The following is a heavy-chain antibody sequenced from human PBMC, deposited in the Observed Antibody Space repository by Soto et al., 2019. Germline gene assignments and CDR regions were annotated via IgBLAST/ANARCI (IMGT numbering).Heavy chain of an antibody. D-gene: IGHD6-6*01. CDR3: ARTTSSSGYSPFGP. V-gene: IGHV5-51*01. J-gene: IGHJ5*02. Sequence: GESLKISCKGSGYRFKNYWIGWVRQMPGKGLEWMAIIYPGDSDTRYSPSFQGQVTVSADKSISTAYLQWSSLKASDTAMYFCARTTSSSGYSPFGPWGQGTPVTVSS. CDR1: GYRFKNYW. CDR2: IYPGDSDT.